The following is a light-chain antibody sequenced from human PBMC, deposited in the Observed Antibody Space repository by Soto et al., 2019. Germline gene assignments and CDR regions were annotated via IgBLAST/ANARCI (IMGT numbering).Light chain of an antibody. CDR2: GAS. CDR3: QQYNNWPRT. CDR1: QSVSSN. V-gene: IGKV3D-15*01. J-gene: IGKJ1*01. Sequence: EIVMTQSPATLSVSPGERATLSCRASQSVSSNLAWYQHKPGQAPRLLIYGASTRATVIPARFSGSGSGTEFTLTISSLQSEDFAVYYCQQYNNWPRTFGQGTKVDIK.